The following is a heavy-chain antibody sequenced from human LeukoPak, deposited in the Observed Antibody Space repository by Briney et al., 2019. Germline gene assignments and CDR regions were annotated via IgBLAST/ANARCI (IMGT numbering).Heavy chain of an antibody. CDR3: ARHLNNCGDDCYIFDY. Sequence: PSETLSLTCTVSGGSIFSYYWSWIRQPPGKGLEWMEYIYYSGSTNYNPSLKSRVTISVDTSKNQFSLRVSSVTAADTAVYYCARHLNNCGDDCYIFDYWGQGTLVTVSS. CDR1: GGSIFSYY. V-gene: IGHV4-59*08. CDR2: IYYSGST. D-gene: IGHD2-21*01. J-gene: IGHJ4*02.